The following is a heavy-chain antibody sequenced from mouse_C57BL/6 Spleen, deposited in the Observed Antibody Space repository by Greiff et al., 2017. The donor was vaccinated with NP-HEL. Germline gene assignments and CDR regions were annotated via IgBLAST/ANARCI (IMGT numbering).Heavy chain of an antibody. Sequence: QVQLQQPGAELVKPGASVKLSCKASGYTFTSYWMQWVKQRPGQGLEWIGEIDPSDSYTNYNQKFKGKATLTVDTSSSTAYMQLSSLTSEDSAVYYCARLGMPHWGQGTSVTVSS. J-gene: IGHJ4*01. D-gene: IGHD4-1*01. CDR3: ARLGMPH. CDR1: GYTFTSYW. V-gene: IGHV1-50*01. CDR2: IDPSDSYT.